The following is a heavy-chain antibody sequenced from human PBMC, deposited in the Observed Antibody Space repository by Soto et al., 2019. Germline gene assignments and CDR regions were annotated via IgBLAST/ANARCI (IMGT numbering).Heavy chain of an antibody. Sequence: QVQLVQSGAEVKKPGASVKVSCKASGYSFSRFAIHWVRQAPGKGLEWVAVISKDGSVIYYADSVKGRFTISRDNSKSSLFLQVNSLTSEDTAVYHCARSRSGAVPDSLGFWGQGTLVTVSS. J-gene: IGHJ4*02. CDR2: ISKDGSVI. CDR3: ARSRSGAVPDSLGF. V-gene: IGHV3-30-3*01. D-gene: IGHD3-10*01. CDR1: GYSFSRFA.